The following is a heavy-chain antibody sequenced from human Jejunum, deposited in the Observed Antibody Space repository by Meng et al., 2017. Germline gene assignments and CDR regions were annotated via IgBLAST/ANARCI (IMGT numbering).Heavy chain of an antibody. J-gene: IGHJ5*02. Sequence: GHRHGSGPGLVKPSGTLSCPCAVSGASISDSNWWSWVRQPPGKGLEWSGEIYHTGTPNYNPSLKSRVTMSLDKSKNQFSLELTSVTAADTAVYYCARDLLGPAIAATGWFDPWGQGTLVTVSS. CDR3: ARDLLGPAIAATGWFDP. D-gene: IGHD6-13*01. CDR2: IYHTGTP. V-gene: IGHV4-4*02. CDR1: GASISDSNW.